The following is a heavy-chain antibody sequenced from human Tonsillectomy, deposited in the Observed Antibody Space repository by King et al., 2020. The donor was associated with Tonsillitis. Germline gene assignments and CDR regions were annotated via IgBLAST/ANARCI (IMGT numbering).Heavy chain of an antibody. J-gene: IGHJ6*02. Sequence: QLVQSGGGLVQPGGSLKLSCAASGFTFSGSAMHWVRQASGKGLEWVGRIRSKANSYATAYAASVKGRFTISRDDSKNTAYLQMNSLKTEDTAVYYCTRHQVGDCSGGSCYGMDVWGQGTTVTVSS. D-gene: IGHD2-15*01. CDR1: GFTFSGSA. CDR3: TRHQVGDCSGGSCYGMDV. V-gene: IGHV3-73*01. CDR2: IRSKANSYAT.